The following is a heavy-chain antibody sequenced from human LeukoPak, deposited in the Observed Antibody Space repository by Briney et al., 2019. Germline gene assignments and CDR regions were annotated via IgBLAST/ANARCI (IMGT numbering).Heavy chain of an antibody. CDR1: GFTFSSYW. D-gene: IGHD6-19*01. V-gene: IGHV3-48*04. Sequence: GGSLRLSCAASGFTFSSYWMNWVRQAPGKGLEWVSYISSSGSTIYYADSVKGRFTISRDNAKNSLYLQMNSLRAEDTAVYYCARDSAVAGPDYWGQGTLVTVSS. CDR2: ISSSGSTI. J-gene: IGHJ4*02. CDR3: ARDSAVAGPDY.